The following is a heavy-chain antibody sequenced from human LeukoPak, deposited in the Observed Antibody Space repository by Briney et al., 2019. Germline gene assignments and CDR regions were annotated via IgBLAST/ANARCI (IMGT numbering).Heavy chain of an antibody. D-gene: IGHD2-2*01. J-gene: IGHJ3*02. CDR3: ARRCSSTNCYGAFDI. CDR2: IYYSGST. Sequence: SETLSLTCTVSGGSISSYYWSWIRQPPGKGLEWIGYIYYSGSTNYNPSLKSRVTITLDTSKTQFSLKLSSVTAADTAVYFCARRCSSTNCYGAFDIWGQGTMVTVSS. CDR1: GGSISSYY. V-gene: IGHV4-59*08.